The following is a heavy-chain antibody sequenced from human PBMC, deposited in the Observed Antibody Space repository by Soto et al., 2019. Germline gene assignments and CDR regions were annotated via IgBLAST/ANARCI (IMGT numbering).Heavy chain of an antibody. J-gene: IGHJ4*02. CDR2: IYASGSP. V-gene: IGHV4-59*01. D-gene: IGHD1-26*01. Sequence: SETLSLTCTISGGSISVYYWSWVRQPPGHELEWIGYIYASGSPYYNPSLRSRVTISADTSKSQISLKLTSPTAADTAVYYCARGVGSSPPRYWGRGTLVTVSS. CDR1: GGSISVYY. CDR3: ARGVGSSPPRY.